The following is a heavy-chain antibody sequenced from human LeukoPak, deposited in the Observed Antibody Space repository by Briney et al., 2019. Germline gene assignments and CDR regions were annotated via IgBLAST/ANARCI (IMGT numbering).Heavy chain of an antibody. Sequence: ASVKVSCKASGYTFTGYYMHWVRQAPGQGLEWMGWINPNSGDTNYAQKFQGRVTMTRDTSITTVYMGLSRLRSDDTAVYFCASGWSITGWYNNWFDPWGQGTLVTVSS. D-gene: IGHD6-19*01. J-gene: IGHJ5*02. CDR2: INPNSGDT. CDR3: ASGWSITGWYNNWFDP. CDR1: GYTFTGYY. V-gene: IGHV1-2*02.